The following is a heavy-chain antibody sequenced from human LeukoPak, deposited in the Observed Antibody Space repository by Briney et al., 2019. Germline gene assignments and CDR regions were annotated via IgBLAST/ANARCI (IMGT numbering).Heavy chain of an antibody. V-gene: IGHV3-48*04. CDR2: ISSSSSTI. Sequence: PGGSLRLSCAASGFTFSSYSMNWVRQAPGKGLEWVSYISSSSSTIYYADSVKGRFTISRDNAKNSLYLQMNSLRAEDTTVYYCARDHNPRGGMGAFDIWGQGTMVTVSS. J-gene: IGHJ3*02. CDR1: GFTFSSYS. D-gene: IGHD1-14*01. CDR3: ARDHNPRGGMGAFDI.